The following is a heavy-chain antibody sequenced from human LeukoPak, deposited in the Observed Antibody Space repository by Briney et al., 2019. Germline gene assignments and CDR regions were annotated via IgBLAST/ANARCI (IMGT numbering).Heavy chain of an antibody. CDR3: ARDSFVSRGLDGITMVRGVMPPPNWFDP. CDR2: IYYSGST. V-gene: IGHV4-39*02. CDR1: GGSISSSSYY. D-gene: IGHD3-10*01. J-gene: IGHJ5*02. Sequence: PSETLSLTCTVSGGSISSSSYYWGWLRQPPGKGLEWVGSIYYSGSTYYHPSLKSRVTISVDTSKNQFSLKLSSVTAADTAVYYCARDSFVSRGLDGITMVRGVMPPPNWFDPWGQGTLVTVSS.